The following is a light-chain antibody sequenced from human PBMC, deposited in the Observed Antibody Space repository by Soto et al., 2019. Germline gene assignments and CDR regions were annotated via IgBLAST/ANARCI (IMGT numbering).Light chain of an antibody. V-gene: IGKV3-20*01. CDR1: QSVGSSY. CDR2: GAS. J-gene: IGKJ1*01. Sequence: EIVLTQSPGTLSLSPGERATLSCRASQSVGSSYLAWYQQRPGQAPRLLIYGASGRATGIPDRFSGSGSGTDFTLTISRLEPEDFAAYYCQHYGSSPWTFGQGTKVEIK. CDR3: QHYGSSPWT.